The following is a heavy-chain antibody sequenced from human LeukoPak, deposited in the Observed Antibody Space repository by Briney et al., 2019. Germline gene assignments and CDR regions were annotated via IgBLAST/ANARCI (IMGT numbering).Heavy chain of an antibody. CDR3: TNRGVGYYYMDV. CDR1: GFPFSDYG. V-gene: IGHV3-23*01. Sequence: GGSLRLSCAASGFPFSDYGMSWVRQAPGKGLEGVSGISVSGTSTYYADSVKGRFTISRDNSKNTLYLQMNSLRAEDTAVYYCTNRGVGYYYMDVWGKGTTVTVSS. D-gene: IGHD2-15*01. CDR2: ISVSGTST. J-gene: IGHJ6*03.